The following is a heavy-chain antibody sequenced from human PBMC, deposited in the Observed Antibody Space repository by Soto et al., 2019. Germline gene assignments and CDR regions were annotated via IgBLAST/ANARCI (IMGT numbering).Heavy chain of an antibody. J-gene: IGHJ5*02. CDR3: ARDLAAAGTGWFDP. CDR1: GYTFTSYG. CDR2: ISAYNGNT. Sequence: GASVKVSCKASGYTFTSYGISWVRQAPGQGLEWMGWISAYNGNTNYAQKLQGRVTMTTDTSTSTAYMELRSLRSDDTAVYYCARDLAAAGTGWFDPWGQGTLVTVSS. D-gene: IGHD6-13*01. V-gene: IGHV1-18*01.